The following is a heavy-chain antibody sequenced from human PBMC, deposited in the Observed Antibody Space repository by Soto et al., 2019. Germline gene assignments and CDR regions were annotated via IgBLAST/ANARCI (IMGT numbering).Heavy chain of an antibody. V-gene: IGHV4-30-4*01. J-gene: IGHJ4*02. CDR1: GGSISSGDYY. CDR3: ARDRNGAGNYFDY. CDR2: IYYSGST. D-gene: IGHD6-19*01. Sequence: QEQLQESGPGLVKPSQTLSLTCTVSGGSISSGDYYWSWIRRPPGKGLEWIGYIYYSGSTYYNPSLKSRVTISVDTSKNQFSLKLSSVTVADTAVYYCARDRNGAGNYFDYWGQGTLVTVSS.